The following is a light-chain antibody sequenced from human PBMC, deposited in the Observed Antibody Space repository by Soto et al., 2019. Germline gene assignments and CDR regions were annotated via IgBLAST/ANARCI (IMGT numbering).Light chain of an antibody. V-gene: IGKV4-1*01. CDR1: QSVLYSSNNRNY. CDR2: WAS. Sequence: DIVMTQSPDSLAVSLGERATINCKSSQSVLYSSNNRNYLAWYQLKPGQPPKVLIFWASTRDSGVPDRFSGSGSGTDFTLTSRSLQPEDVAVYYCQQYYTTPLTFGGGTKVEIK. CDR3: QQYYTTPLT. J-gene: IGKJ4*01.